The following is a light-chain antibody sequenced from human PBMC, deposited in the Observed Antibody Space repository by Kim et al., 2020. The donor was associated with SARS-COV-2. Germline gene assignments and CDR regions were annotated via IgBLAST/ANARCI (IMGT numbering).Light chain of an antibody. CDR2: QNN. J-gene: IGLJ2*01. CDR1: SGVIANNK. Sequence: GKTVTISCTRNSGVIANNKVQWYQQRPGSAPHPVIYQNNQRPSGVPDRFSGAIDSSSNSASLTISGLKTEDEADYYCQSDDSTNQVFGGGTQLTVL. V-gene: IGLV6-57*03. CDR3: QSDDSTNQV.